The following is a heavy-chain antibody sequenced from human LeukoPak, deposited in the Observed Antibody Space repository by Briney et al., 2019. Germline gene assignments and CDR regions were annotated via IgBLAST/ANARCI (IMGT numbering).Heavy chain of an antibody. CDR3: ARDRLEMGDAFDI. D-gene: IGHD5-24*01. CDR2: IYYSGST. J-gene: IGHJ3*02. Sequence: SETLSLTCTVSGGSISSGGYYWSWIRQHPGKGLEWIGYIYYSGSTYYNPSLKSRVTISVDTSKNQFSLKLSSVTAADTAVYYCARDRLEMGDAFDIWGQGTMVTVSS. CDR1: GGSISSGGYY. V-gene: IGHV4-31*03.